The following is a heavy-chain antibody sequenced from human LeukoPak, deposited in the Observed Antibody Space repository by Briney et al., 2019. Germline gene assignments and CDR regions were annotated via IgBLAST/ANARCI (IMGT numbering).Heavy chain of an antibody. Sequence: SETLSLTCTVSGDSFSSHYWTWIRQPPGKGLEWVGYISYIGSTNYNPSLKSRVTISIDTSKNQFSLKLSSVTAADTAVYYCARDLVTVTKGFDIWGQGTMVSVSS. V-gene: IGHV4-59*11. J-gene: IGHJ3*02. CDR1: GDSFSSHY. CDR2: ISYIGST. D-gene: IGHD4-17*01. CDR3: ARDLVTVTKGFDI.